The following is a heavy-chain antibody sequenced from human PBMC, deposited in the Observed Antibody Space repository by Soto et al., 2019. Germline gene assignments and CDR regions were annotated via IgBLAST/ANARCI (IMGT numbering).Heavy chain of an antibody. CDR2: INHSGST. CDR3: ARGRRSDYAPIRY. V-gene: IGHV4-34*01. Sequence: QVQLQQWGAGLLKPSETLSLTCAVYGGSFSGNYWSWTPQPPGKGLEWIGEINHSGSTNYNPSLKSRVTISVDTSKNQFSLKLSSVTAADTAVYYCARGRRSDYAPIRYWGQGTLVTVSS. J-gene: IGHJ4*02. D-gene: IGHD2-2*01. CDR1: GGSFSGNY.